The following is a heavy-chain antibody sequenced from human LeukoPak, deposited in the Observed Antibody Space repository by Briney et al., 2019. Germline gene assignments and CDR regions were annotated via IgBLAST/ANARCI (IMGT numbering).Heavy chain of an antibody. CDR3: ARDPMFFGELSWYFDL. V-gene: IGHV4-59*01. Sequence: PSETLSLTCTVSGGSISSYYWSWIRQPPGKGLEWIGYIYYSGSTNYNPSLKSLTTISVDTSKNQFSLKLSSVTAADTAVYYCARDPMFFGELSWYFDLWGRGTLVTVSS. D-gene: IGHD3-10*01. CDR2: IYYSGST. J-gene: IGHJ2*01. CDR1: GGSISSYY.